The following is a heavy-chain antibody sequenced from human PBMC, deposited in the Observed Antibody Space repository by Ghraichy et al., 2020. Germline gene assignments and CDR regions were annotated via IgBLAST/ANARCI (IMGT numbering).Heavy chain of an antibody. J-gene: IGHJ6*02. Sequence: SETLSLTCTVSGGSISSYYWSWIRQPAGKGLEWIGRIYTSGSTNYNPSLKSRVTMSVDTSKNQFSLKLSSVTAADTAVYYCARVKYCSSTSCWDGMDVWGQGTTVTVSS. V-gene: IGHV4-4*07. CDR1: GGSISSYY. D-gene: IGHD2-2*01. CDR2: IYTSGST. CDR3: ARVKYCSSTSCWDGMDV.